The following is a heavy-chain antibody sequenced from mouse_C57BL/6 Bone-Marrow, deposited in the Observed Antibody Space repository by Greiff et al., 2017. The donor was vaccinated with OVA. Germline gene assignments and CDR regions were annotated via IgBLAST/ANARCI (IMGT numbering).Heavy chain of an antibody. V-gene: IGHV10-1*01. Sequence: EVQLVESGGGLVQPKGSLKLSCAASGFSFNTYAMNWVRQAPGKGLEWVARIRSKSNNYATYYADSVKDRFTISRDDSESMLYLQMNNMKTEDTAMYYCVRHGYKGNYLDYWGQGTTLTVSS. CDR3: VRHGYKGNYLDY. J-gene: IGHJ2*01. CDR1: GFSFNTYA. CDR2: IRSKSNNYAT. D-gene: IGHD1-2*01.